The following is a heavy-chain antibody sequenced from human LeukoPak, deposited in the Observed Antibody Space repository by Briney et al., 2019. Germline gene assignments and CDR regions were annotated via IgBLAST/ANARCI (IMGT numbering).Heavy chain of an antibody. V-gene: IGHV3-30-3*01. D-gene: IGHD4-17*01. CDR2: IAYDGSNK. Sequence: PGGSLRLSCAASGFTFGHYAMHWVRQAPGKGLEWVAVIAYDGSNKFYADSVKGRLTISRDNSKNTLYLQMNSLRAEDRAVYYCVRENYGEYYFDYWGQGTLVTVSS. J-gene: IGHJ4*02. CDR1: GFTFGHYA. CDR3: VRENYGEYYFDY.